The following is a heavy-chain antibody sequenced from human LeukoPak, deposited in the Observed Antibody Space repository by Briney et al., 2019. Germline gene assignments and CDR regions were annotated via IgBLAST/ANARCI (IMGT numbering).Heavy chain of an antibody. CDR1: GGSISSSSHY. J-gene: IGHJ4*02. Sequence: SETLSLTCTVSGGSISSSSHYWGWIRRPPGKGLECIGSIYYRGSTYYNPSLKSRVTMSVDMSKNQFSLKLNSVTAADTAVYYCARHNNWSSPDYWGQGTLVIVSS. V-gene: IGHV4-39*01. CDR2: IYYRGST. D-gene: IGHD1-1*01. CDR3: ARHNNWSSPDY.